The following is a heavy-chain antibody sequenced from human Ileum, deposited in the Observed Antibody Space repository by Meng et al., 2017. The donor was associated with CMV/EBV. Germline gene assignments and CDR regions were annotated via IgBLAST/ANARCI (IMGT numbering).Heavy chain of an antibody. CDR2: VRYDGSNK. J-gene: IGHJ4*02. CDR1: GFTCSSYR. V-gene: IGHV3-30*02. CDR3: AKDHSNHWV. D-gene: IGHD4-11*01. Sequence: RLSCAAYGFTCSSYRMQWGRQAPGKGLEWVAFVRYDGSNKYYADAVKGRFTISRDNSKNTLYLQMNSLGAEDTAVYYCAKDHSNHWVWGQGTLVTVSS.